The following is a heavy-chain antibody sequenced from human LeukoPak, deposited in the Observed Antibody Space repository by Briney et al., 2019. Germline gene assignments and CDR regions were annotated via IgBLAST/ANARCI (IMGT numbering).Heavy chain of an antibody. CDR1: GYTFTSYY. D-gene: IGHD3-22*01. CDR3: ARDPNPDYYDSSGHFDY. V-gene: IGHV1-46*01. CDR2: INPSGGST. Sequence: ASVKVSCKASGYTFTSYYMHWMRQAPGQGLEWMGIINPSGGSTSYAQKFRGRVTMTRDMSTSTVYMELSSLRSEDTAVYYCARDPNPDYYDSSGHFDYWGQGTLVTVSS. J-gene: IGHJ4*02.